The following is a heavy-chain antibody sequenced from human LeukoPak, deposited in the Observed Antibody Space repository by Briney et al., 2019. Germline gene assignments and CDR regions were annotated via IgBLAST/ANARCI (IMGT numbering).Heavy chain of an antibody. CDR2: IYYSGST. J-gene: IGHJ4*02. Sequence: PSETLSLTCTGSGGSISSYYWSWIRQPPGKGLEWIGYIYYSGSTNYNPSLKSRATISVDTSKNQFSLKLSSVTAADTAVYYCARRGPTLYGSGSYYNEPFDYWGQGTLVTVSS. CDR3: ARRGPTLYGSGSYYNEPFDY. V-gene: IGHV4-59*01. CDR1: GGSISSYY. D-gene: IGHD3-10*01.